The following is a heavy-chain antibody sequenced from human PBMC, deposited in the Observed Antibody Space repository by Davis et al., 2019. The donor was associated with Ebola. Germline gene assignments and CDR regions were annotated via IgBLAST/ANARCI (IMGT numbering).Heavy chain of an antibody. Sequence: SETLSLTCAVYAGSFSDYYWNWIRQPPGKGLEWIGEISHSGSTNYNPSLKSRVTISVDTSKNQFSLRLSSVTTADTAVYYCATPGIAVAGTFDYWGQGTLVTVSS. CDR3: ATPGIAVAGTFDY. J-gene: IGHJ4*02. CDR1: AGSFSDYY. D-gene: IGHD6-19*01. CDR2: ISHSGST. V-gene: IGHV4-34*01.